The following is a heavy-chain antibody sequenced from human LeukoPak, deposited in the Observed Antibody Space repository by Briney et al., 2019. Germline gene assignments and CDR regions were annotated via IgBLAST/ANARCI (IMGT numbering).Heavy chain of an antibody. CDR3: ARLRLGVYGPGFFDY. V-gene: IGHV4-39*01. Sequence: AETLSLTCTVSGGSISSSSYYWGWMRQPPGKGLEWIGSIYYSGSTYYNPSLKSRVTISVDTSKNQFSLKLSSVTAADTAVYYCARLRLGVYGPGFFDYWGQGTLVTVSS. J-gene: IGHJ4*02. CDR2: IYYSGST. CDR1: GGSISSSSYY. D-gene: IGHD3-10*01.